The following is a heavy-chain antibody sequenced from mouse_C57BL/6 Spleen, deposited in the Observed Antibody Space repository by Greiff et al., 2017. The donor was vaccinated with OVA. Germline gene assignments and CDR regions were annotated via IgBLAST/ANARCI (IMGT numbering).Heavy chain of an antibody. J-gene: IGHJ3*01. V-gene: IGHV1-54*01. D-gene: IGHD1-1*01. Sequence: VKVVESGAELVRPGTSVKVSCKASGYAFTNYLIEWVKQRPGQGLEWIGVINPGSGGTNYNEKFKGKATLTADKSSSTAYMQLSSLTSEDSAVYFCARTHYYGSSYEAYWGQGTLVTVSA. CDR1: GYAFTNYL. CDR3: ARTHYYGSSYEAY. CDR2: INPGSGGT.